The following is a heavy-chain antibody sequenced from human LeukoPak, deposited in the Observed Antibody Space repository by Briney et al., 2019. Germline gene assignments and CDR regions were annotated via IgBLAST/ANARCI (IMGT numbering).Heavy chain of an antibody. D-gene: IGHD3-22*01. CDR1: GFTFSSYA. V-gene: IGHV3-23*01. CDR2: ISGSGGST. J-gene: IGHJ6*03. Sequence: GGSLRLSCAASGFTFSSYAMSWVRQAPGKGLEWVSAISGSGGSTYYADSVKGRFTISRDNSKNTLYLQMNSLRAEDTAVYYCAKHYYDSSGYYYYYMDVWGKGTTVTVSS. CDR3: AKHYYDSSGYYYYYMDV.